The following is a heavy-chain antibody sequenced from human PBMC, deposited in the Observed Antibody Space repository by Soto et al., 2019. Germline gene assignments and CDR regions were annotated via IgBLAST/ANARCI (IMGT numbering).Heavy chain of an antibody. CDR2: IYHSGST. V-gene: IGHV4-4*02. Sequence: SETLSLTCAVSGGSISSSNWWSWVRQPPGKGLEWIGEIYHSGSTNYNPSLKSRVTISVDKSKNQFSLKLSSVTAADTAVYYCARGPHYYNSGSPTQLPFDIWGQGTMVTVSS. CDR3: ARGPHYYNSGSPTQLPFDI. D-gene: IGHD3-10*01. CDR1: GGSISSSNW. J-gene: IGHJ3*02.